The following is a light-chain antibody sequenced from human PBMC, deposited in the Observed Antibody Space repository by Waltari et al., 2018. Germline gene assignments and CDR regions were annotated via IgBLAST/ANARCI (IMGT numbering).Light chain of an antibody. V-gene: IGLV3-19*01. J-gene: IGLJ2*01. CDR1: SLRLSY. CDR2: GKN. CDR3: NTREISGDVV. Sequence: SSELSQDPAVSVALGQTVRSTCQGDSLRLSYSRWCRQKPGQSPVLLIYGKNNRPSGIPDRFSAAGSGDTASLTISGARAEEEGDYYSNTREISGDVVVGGGTKLTVL.